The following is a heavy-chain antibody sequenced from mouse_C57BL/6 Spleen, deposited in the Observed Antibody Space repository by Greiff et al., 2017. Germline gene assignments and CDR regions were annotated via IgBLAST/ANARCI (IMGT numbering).Heavy chain of an antibody. V-gene: IGHV1-82*01. D-gene: IGHD1-1*01. Sequence: QVQLQQSGPELVKPGASVKISCKASGYAFSSSWMNWVKQRPGKGLEWIGRIYPGDGDTNYNGKFKGKATRTADKSSSTAYMQLSSLTSEDAAVYFCARSTTVVGNYFDYWGQGTTLTVCS. CDR3: ARSTTVVGNYFDY. J-gene: IGHJ2*01. CDR1: GYAFSSSW. CDR2: IYPGDGDT.